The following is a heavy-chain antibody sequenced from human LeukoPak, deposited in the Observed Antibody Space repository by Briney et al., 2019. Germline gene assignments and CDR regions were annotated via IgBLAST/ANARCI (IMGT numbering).Heavy chain of an antibody. J-gene: IGHJ4*02. V-gene: IGHV3-21*01. CDR3: AKDRDSIGSVYYFDY. CDR1: GFTFSSYS. D-gene: IGHD1-26*01. CDR2: ISSSSSYI. Sequence: GGSLRLSCAASGFTFSSYSMNWVRQAPGKGLEWVSSISSSSSYIYYADSVKGRFTISRDNAKNSLYLQMNSLRAEDTAVYYCAKDRDSIGSVYYFDYWGQGARVTVSS.